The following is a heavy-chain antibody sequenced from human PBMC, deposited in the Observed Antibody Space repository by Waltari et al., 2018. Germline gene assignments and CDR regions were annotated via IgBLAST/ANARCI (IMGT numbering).Heavy chain of an antibody. CDR3: ARDKQLWFVFAFDI. CDR2: ISSSSSYI. V-gene: IGHV3-21*01. Sequence: EVQLVESGGGLVKPGGSLRLSCAASGFTFSSYSMNWVRQAPGQGLGWVSSISSSSSYIYYADSVKGRFTISRDNAKNSLYLQMNSLRAEDTAVYYCARDKQLWFVFAFDIWGQGTMVTVSS. CDR1: GFTFSSYS. J-gene: IGHJ3*02. D-gene: IGHD5-18*01.